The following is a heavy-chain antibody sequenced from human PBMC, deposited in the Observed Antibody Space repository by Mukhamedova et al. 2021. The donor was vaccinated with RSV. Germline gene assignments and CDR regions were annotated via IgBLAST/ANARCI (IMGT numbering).Heavy chain of an antibody. CDR3: ASDRDCSGGSCHLLDWFDP. CDR2: INHSGST. D-gene: IGHD2-15*01. J-gene: IGHJ5*02. Sequence: EWIGEINHSGSTNYNPSLKSRVTISVDTPKNQFSLKLSFVTAADTAVYYCASDRDCSGGSCHLLDWFDPWGQETLVTVSS. V-gene: IGHV4-34*01.